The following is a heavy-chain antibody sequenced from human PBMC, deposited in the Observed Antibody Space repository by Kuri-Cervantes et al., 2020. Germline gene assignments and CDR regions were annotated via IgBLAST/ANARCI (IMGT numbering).Heavy chain of an antibody. Sequence: GESLKVSCKASGYTFTGYYMHWVRQAPGQGLEWMGWINPNSGGTNYAQKFQGRVTMTRDTSISTAYMELSRLRSDDTAVYYCARVVITFGGVIVYDAFDIWGQGTMVTVSS. D-gene: IGHD3-16*02. CDR2: INPNSGGT. V-gene: IGHV1-2*02. J-gene: IGHJ3*02. CDR1: GYTFTGYY. CDR3: ARVVITFGGVIVYDAFDI.